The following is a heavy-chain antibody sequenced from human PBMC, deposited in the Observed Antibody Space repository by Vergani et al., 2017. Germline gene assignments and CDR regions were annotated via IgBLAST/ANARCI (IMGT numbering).Heavy chain of an antibody. J-gene: IGHJ5*02. CDR1: GFTFSSYG. V-gene: IGHV3-30*02. CDR2: IRYDGSNK. CDR3: AKAESSGWSYSWFDP. Sequence: QVQLVESAGGVVQPGGSLRLSCAASGFTFSSYGMHWVRQAPGKGLEWVAFIRYDGSNKYYADSVKGRFTITRDNSKNTLYLQMNSLRAEDTAWYYCAKAESSGWSYSWFDPWGQGTLVTVSS. D-gene: IGHD6-19*01.